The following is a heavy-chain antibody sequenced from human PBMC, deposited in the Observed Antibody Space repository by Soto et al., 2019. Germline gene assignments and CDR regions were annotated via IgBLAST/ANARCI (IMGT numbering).Heavy chain of an antibody. CDR3: TRDLPAYSSSWYPFDY. D-gene: IGHD6-13*01. CDR2: IRSKAYGGTT. V-gene: IGHV3-49*04. CDR1: GFTFGDYA. Sequence: PVGSLRLSCTASGFTFGDYAMSWVRQAPGKGLEWVGFIRSKAYGGTTEYAASVKGRFTISRDDSKSIAYLQMNSLKTEDTAVYYCTRDLPAYSSSWYPFDYWGQGTLVTVSS. J-gene: IGHJ4*02.